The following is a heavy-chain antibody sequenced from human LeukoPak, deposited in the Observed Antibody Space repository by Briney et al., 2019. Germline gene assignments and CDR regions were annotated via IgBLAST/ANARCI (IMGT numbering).Heavy chain of an antibody. Sequence: ASVKVSCKASGYTFTSYDINGVRQATGQGLEWMGWMNPNSGNTGYAQKFQGRVTMTRNTSISTAYMELSSLRSEDTAVYYCARGRLWFGEYGGYYFDYWGQGTLVTVSS. CDR1: GYTFTSYD. CDR3: ARGRLWFGEYGGYYFDY. D-gene: IGHD3-10*01. CDR2: MNPNSGNT. V-gene: IGHV1-8*01. J-gene: IGHJ4*02.